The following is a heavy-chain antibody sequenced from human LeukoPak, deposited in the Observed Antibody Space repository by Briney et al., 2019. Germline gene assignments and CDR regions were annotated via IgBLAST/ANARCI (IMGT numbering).Heavy chain of an antibody. CDR2: IKEDGTET. Sequence: GGSLRLPCAASGFMFSSNWMSWVRLAPGKGLEWVANIKEDGTETYDVDSVKGRFTISRDNAKNSLYLQMNSLRVEDTAVYYCAKEGRSLQTYWGQGTLVTVSS. J-gene: IGHJ4*02. D-gene: IGHD5-24*01. CDR3: AKEGRSLQTY. CDR1: GFMFSSNW. V-gene: IGHV3-7*03.